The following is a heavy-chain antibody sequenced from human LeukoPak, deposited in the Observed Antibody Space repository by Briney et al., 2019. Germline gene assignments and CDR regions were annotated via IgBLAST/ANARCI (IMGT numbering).Heavy chain of an antibody. D-gene: IGHD1-26*01. CDR1: GFTFSSYN. CDR3: ARDGVVGVTGFGSY. Sequence: GGSLRLSCAASGFTFSSYNMNWVRQAPGKGLEWVSYISSSSSTIYYADSVKGRFTVSRDKAKNSLYLQMNSLRDEDTAVYYCARDGVVGVTGFGSYWGQGTLVTVSS. CDR2: ISSSSSTI. J-gene: IGHJ4*02. V-gene: IGHV3-48*02.